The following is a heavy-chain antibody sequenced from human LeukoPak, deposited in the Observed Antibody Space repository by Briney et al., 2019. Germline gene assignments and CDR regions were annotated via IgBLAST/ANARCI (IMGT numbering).Heavy chain of an antibody. Sequence: GGSLRLSCAASVFTFSSYSMLWVRQAPCKGLEWVAVIWYDGSNKYYADSVKGRFTISRDNAKNSLYLQMNSLRAEDTAVYYCAREAPVTTYSLFDYWGQGTLVTVSS. CDR1: VFTFSSYS. CDR2: IWYDGSNK. CDR3: AREAPVTTYSLFDY. J-gene: IGHJ4*02. V-gene: IGHV3-33*08. D-gene: IGHD4-17*01.